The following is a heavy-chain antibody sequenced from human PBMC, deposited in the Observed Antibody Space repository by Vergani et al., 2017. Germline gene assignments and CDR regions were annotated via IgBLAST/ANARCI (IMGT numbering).Heavy chain of an antibody. V-gene: IGHV3-30*03. J-gene: IGHJ5*02. CDR3: ARDRDSSSWIHAGWFDP. CDR1: GFTFSSYG. Sequence: QVQLVESGGGVVQPGRSLRLSCAASGFTFSSYGMHWVRQAPGKGLEWVAVISYDGSNKYYADSVKGRFTISRDNSKNTLYLQMNSLRAEDTAVYYCARDRDSSSWIHAGWFDPWGQGTLVTVSS. CDR2: ISYDGSNK. D-gene: IGHD6-13*01.